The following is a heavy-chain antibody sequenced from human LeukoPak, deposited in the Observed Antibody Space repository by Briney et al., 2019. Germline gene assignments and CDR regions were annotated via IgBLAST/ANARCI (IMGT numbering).Heavy chain of an antibody. Sequence: SETLSLTCTVSGGSISSSSYYWGWIRQPPGKGLEWFGIIYHSGSTYYNPSLKSRVTISVDTSKNQFSLKLSSVTAADTAVYYCARVSGRFTWYFDLWGRGTLVTVSS. CDR2: IYHSGST. V-gene: IGHV4-39*07. CDR3: ARVSGRFTWYFDL. CDR1: GGSISSSSYY. J-gene: IGHJ2*01.